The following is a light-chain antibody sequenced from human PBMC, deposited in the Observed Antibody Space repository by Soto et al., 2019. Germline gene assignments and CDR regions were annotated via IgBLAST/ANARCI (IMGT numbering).Light chain of an antibody. V-gene: IGKV1-5*03. Sequence: DIQMTHSPSTLSGSVGDRFTITCRASQTISSWLAWYQQKPGKAPKLLIYKASSLESGVPSRFSGSGSGTEFTLTISSLQPDDFATYYCQHHNSYSEAFGQATKVDIK. J-gene: IGKJ1*01. CDR2: KAS. CDR1: QTISSW. CDR3: QHHNSYSEA.